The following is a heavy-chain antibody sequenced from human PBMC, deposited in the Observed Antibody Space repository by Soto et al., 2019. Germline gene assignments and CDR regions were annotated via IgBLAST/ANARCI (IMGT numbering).Heavy chain of an antibody. V-gene: IGHV3-23*01. CDR2: IDAGGGST. Sequence: VQLLESGGALVQPGGSLRLSCTASGFTFSNLAITWVRQAPGKGLEWVSTIDAGGGSTHYADSVKGRFTISRDNSKNTLYLQMNSLRAEDTAVYYCAILNAASGSYWGQGSLITVSS. D-gene: IGHD6-25*01. J-gene: IGHJ4*02. CDR1: GFTFSNLA. CDR3: AILNAASGSY.